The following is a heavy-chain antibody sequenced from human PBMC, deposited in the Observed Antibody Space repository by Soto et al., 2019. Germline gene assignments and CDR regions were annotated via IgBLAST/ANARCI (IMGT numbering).Heavy chain of an antibody. CDR3: ARHLGEGYFDY. CDR1: GDSISSSTYF. Sequence: ETLSLTCTVSGDSISSSTYFWGWVRQPPGKGLDWIGSIYYSGSTYYNPSLKSRVTISVDTSKNHFSLKLSSVTAADTAVYYCARHLGEGYFDYWGQGTLVTSPQ. J-gene: IGHJ4*02. CDR2: IYYSGST. V-gene: IGHV4-39*01.